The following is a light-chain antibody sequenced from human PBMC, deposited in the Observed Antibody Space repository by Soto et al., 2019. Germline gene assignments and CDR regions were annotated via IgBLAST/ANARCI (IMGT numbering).Light chain of an antibody. Sequence: EIVLTQSPGTLSLSPGERVTLSCRASQSVSSSYLAWYQQKPGQAPRLLIYGASSRATGIPDRFSGSGSGTDFTLTISRLEPEDFAVYYCQQYGSSPVAFGQGTKLEIK. CDR1: QSVSSSY. V-gene: IGKV3-20*01. J-gene: IGKJ2*01. CDR2: GAS. CDR3: QQYGSSPVA.